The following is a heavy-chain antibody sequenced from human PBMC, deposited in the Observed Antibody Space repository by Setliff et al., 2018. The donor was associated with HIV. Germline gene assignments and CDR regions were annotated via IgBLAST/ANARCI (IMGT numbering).Heavy chain of an antibody. CDR2: IHSGGST. CDR3: AQVLEYCDSSTCYGGVDY. J-gene: IGHJ4*02. Sequence: KPSETLSLTCSVSGASITSGGHYWTWIRQHPERGLEWIGHIHSGGSTFYNPSLKSRLIISLDTSENQFSLKLGSVTAADTAIYYCAQVLEYCDSSTCYGGVDYWGQGTLVTVSS. V-gene: IGHV4-31*03. D-gene: IGHD2-2*01. CDR1: GASITSGGHY.